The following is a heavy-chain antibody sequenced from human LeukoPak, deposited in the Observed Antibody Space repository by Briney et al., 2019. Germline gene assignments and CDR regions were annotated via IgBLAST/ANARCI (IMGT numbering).Heavy chain of an antibody. CDR3: AKTPGRSGLLWFGGLDY. D-gene: IGHD3-10*01. V-gene: IGHV3-23*01. J-gene: IGHJ4*02. CDR1: GFTFSSYG. CDR2: ISGSGDST. Sequence: GGSLRLSCTASGFTFSSYGMSWVRQAPGKGLEWVSTISGSGDSTYYEDSVKGRFTISRDNSKNTLYLQMNSLRVEDTAVYYCAKTPGRSGLLWFGGLDYWGQGTLVTVSS.